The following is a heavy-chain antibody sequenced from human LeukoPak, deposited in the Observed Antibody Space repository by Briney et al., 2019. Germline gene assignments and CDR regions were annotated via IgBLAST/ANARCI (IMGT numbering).Heavy chain of an antibody. CDR3: ARARGYSYGSRLYYFDY. Sequence: SQTLSLTCTVSGGSISSGGYYWSWIRQPPGKGLEWIGEINHSGSTNYNPSLKSRVTISVDTSKNQFSLKLSSVTAADAAVYYCARARGYSYGSRLYYFDYWGQGTLVTVSS. J-gene: IGHJ4*02. CDR1: GGSISSGGYY. V-gene: IGHV4-30-2*01. D-gene: IGHD5-18*01. CDR2: INHSGST.